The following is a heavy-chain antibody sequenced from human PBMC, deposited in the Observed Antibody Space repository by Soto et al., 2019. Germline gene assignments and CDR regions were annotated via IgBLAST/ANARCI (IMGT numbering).Heavy chain of an antibody. Sequence: SETLSLTCTVSGASLRSSDYYWRWFRQPPGKGLEWIGYIYLSGSNYYNPSLKSRVSISEDTSNNHFSLKLSSVTAADTAVYYCARGLYGYYAFDHWGQGALVTVSS. CDR2: IYLSGSN. D-gene: IGHD4-17*01. V-gene: IGHV4-30-4*01. CDR1: GASLRSSDYY. J-gene: IGHJ4*02. CDR3: ARGLYGYYAFDH.